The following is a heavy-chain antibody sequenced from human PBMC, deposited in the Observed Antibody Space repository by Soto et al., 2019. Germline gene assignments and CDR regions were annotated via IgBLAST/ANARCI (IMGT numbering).Heavy chain of an antibody. D-gene: IGHD3-22*01. V-gene: IGHV3-23*01. J-gene: IGHJ3*02. Sequence: GGSLRLSCAASGFTFSSYAMSWVRQAPGKGLEWVSAISGSGGSTYYADSGKGRFTISRDNSKNTLYLQMNSLRAEDTAVYYCAKDYPEDYYDSSGGNDSFDIWGQGTMVTVSS. CDR3: AKDYPEDYYDSSGGNDSFDI. CDR2: ISGSGGST. CDR1: GFTFSSYA.